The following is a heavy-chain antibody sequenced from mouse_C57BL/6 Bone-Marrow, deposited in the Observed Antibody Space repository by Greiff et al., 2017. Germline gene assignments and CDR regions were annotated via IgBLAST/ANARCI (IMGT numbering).Heavy chain of an antibody. Sequence: QVQLQQSGAELARPGASVKLSCKASGYTFTSYGISWVKQRTGQGLEWIGEIYPTSGNTYYNEKFKGKATLTADKSSSTAYMELRSLTSEDSAVYFCAREAITTGVDCWVEGTALTVSS. CDR1: GYTFTSYG. CDR3: AREAITTGVDC. V-gene: IGHV1-81*01. J-gene: IGHJ2*01. D-gene: IGHD1-1*01. CDR2: IYPTSGNT.